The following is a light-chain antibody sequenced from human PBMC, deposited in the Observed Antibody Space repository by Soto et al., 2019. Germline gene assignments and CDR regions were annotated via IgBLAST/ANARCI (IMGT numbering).Light chain of an antibody. Sequence: EVVLTQSPATLSVSPGDRATLSCRASQSVSRNLAWYQQKPGQAPRLLIYGASTRATGVPARFSGSGSATEFTLSISSLQSEDFAVYYCQQYGSFPWTFGQGTKVEVK. J-gene: IGKJ1*01. CDR3: QQYGSFPWT. CDR2: GAS. CDR1: QSVSRN. V-gene: IGKV3-15*01.